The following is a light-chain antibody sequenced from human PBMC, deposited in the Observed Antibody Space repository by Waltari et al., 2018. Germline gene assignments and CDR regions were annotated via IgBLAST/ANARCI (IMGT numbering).Light chain of an antibody. Sequence: DIQMSQSPSAVSASVGDRVTITCRASQGISNYLAWFQQKPGKAPKRLIFAASSLQSGVPSRFSGSGSATEFTLTITNLQPEDFGTYYCLQDSSYPWTFGQGTRVDI. J-gene: IGKJ1*01. CDR2: AAS. V-gene: IGKV1-17*03. CDR1: QGISNY. CDR3: LQDSSYPWT.